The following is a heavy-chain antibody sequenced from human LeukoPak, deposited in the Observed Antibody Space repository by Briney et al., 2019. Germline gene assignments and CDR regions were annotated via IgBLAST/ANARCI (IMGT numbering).Heavy chain of an antibody. CDR1: GGTFSSYA. J-gene: IGHJ4*02. CDR2: IIPILGIA. D-gene: IGHD3-22*01. CDR3: ARDGYYDSSGYYD. Sequence: GASVKVSCKASGGTFSSYAISWVRQAPGQGLEWMGRIIPILGIANYAQKFQGRVTITADKSTSTAYMELSSLRSEDTAVYYCARDGYYDSSGYYDWGQGTLVTVSS. V-gene: IGHV1-69*04.